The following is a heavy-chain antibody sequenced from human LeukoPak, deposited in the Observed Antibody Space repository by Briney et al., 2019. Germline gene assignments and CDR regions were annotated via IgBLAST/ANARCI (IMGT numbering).Heavy chain of an antibody. CDR2: ISWDGGST. J-gene: IGHJ4*02. V-gene: IGHV3-43*01. CDR1: GFTFDDYT. Sequence: PGGSLKLSCAASGFTFDDYTMHWVRQAPGKGLEWVSLISWDGGSTYYADSVKGRFTISRDNSKNTLYLQMNSLRAEDTAVYYCARGRITMVRGVPGPYYFDYWGQGTLVTVSS. CDR3: ARGRITMVRGVPGPYYFDY. D-gene: IGHD3-10*01.